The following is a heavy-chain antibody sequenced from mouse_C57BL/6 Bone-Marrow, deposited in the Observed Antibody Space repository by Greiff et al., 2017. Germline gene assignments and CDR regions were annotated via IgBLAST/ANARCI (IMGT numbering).Heavy chain of an antibody. V-gene: IGHV5-9*01. CDR2: ISGGGGNT. CDR3: ARQRGVDY. Sequence: EVQVVESGGGLVKPGGSLKLSCAASGFTFSSYTMSWVRQTPEKRLEWVATISGGGGNTYYPDSVKGRFTISRDNAKNTLYLQMSSLRSEDTALYYCARQRGVDYWGQGTTLTVSS. CDR1: GFTFSSYT. J-gene: IGHJ2*01.